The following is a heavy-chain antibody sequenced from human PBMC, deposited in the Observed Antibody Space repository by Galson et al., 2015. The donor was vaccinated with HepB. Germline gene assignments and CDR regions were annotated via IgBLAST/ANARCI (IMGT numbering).Heavy chain of an antibody. J-gene: IGHJ4*02. CDR3: ASLETRGMTTMPFDY. V-gene: IGHV3-30-3*02. Sequence: SLRLSCAASGFTFSNYAFHWVRQAPGKGLECVALISYDGINKYYADSLKGRFTISGDKSKNTLFLQMNNMRGEDTALSYCASLETRGMTTMPFDYWGQGTLVTVSS. D-gene: IGHD5-24*01. CDR2: ISYDGINK. CDR1: GFTFSNYA.